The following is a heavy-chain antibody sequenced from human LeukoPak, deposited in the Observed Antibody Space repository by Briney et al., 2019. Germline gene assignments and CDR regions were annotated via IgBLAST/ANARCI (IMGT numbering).Heavy chain of an antibody. CDR1: GGSISSYY. V-gene: IGHV4-59*01. J-gene: IGHJ5*02. Sequence: PSETLSLTCTVSGGSISSYYWSWIRQPPGKGLEWIGYIYYSGSTNYNPSLKSRVTISVDTSKNQFSLKLSSVTAADTAVYYCARVRAYYDSSGGGWFDPWGQGTLVTVSS. CDR2: IYYSGST. D-gene: IGHD3-22*01. CDR3: ARVRAYYDSSGGGWFDP.